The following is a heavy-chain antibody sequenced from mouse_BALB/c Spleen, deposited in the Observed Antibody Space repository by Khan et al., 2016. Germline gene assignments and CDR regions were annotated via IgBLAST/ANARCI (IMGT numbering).Heavy chain of an antibody. J-gene: IGHJ1*01. CDR3: ARHDYGSSGYFDV. CDR1: GFDFSRYW. Sequence: EVKLLESGGGLVQPGGSLKLSCAAPGFDFSRYWMSWVRQAPGKGLEWIGEINPDSSTINYTPSLKDKFIISRDNAKNTLYLQMSKVRSEDTALYYCARHDYGSSGYFDVWGAGTTVTVSS. V-gene: IGHV4-1*02. CDR2: INPDSSTI. D-gene: IGHD1-1*01.